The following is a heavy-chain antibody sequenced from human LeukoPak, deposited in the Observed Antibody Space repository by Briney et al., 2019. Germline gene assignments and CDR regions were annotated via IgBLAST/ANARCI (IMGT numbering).Heavy chain of an antibody. CDR3: ARARARYCGGGSCYWDWFDP. V-gene: IGHV1-46*01. Sequence: ASVKVSCRASGYXFSSYYMHWVRQAPGQGLEWMGIINPSGGSTSYAQKFQGRVTMTRDASTSTVYMELSSLRSEDTAVYYCARARARYCGGGSCYWDWFDPWGQGTLVTVSS. J-gene: IGHJ5*02. D-gene: IGHD2-15*01. CDR2: INPSGGST. CDR1: GYXFSSYY.